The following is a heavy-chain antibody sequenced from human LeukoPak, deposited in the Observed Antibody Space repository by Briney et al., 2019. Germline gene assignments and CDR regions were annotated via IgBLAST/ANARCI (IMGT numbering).Heavy chain of an antibody. D-gene: IGHD3-9*01. CDR3: ARPGQNYDILTGYTWGYFDY. J-gene: IGHJ4*02. V-gene: IGHV3-48*01. Sequence: PGGSLRLSCAASGFTFSSYAMSWVRQAPGKGLEWVSYISSSSSTIYYADSVKGRFTISRDNAKNSLYLQMNSLRAEDTAVYYCARPGQNYDILTGYTWGYFDYWGQGTLVTVSS. CDR2: ISSSSSTI. CDR1: GFTFSSYA.